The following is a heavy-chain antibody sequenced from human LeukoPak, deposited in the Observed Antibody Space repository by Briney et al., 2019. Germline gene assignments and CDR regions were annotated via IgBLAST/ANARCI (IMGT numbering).Heavy chain of an antibody. Sequence: ASVKVSCKASGGTFSSYAISWVRQAPGQGLEWMGRIIPILGIANYAQKFQGRVTITADKSTSTAYMELSSLRSEDTAVYYCARDRALGYCSGGSCLRPFDYWGQGTLVTVSS. D-gene: IGHD2-15*01. CDR3: ARDRALGYCSGGSCLRPFDY. V-gene: IGHV1-69*04. CDR1: GGTFSSYA. CDR2: IIPILGIA. J-gene: IGHJ4*02.